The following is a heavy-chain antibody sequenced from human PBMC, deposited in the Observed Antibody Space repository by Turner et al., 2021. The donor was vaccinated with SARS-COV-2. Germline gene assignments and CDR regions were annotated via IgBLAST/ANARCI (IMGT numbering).Heavy chain of an antibody. CDR3: ARSRDGYIHS. D-gene: IGHD2-2*01. V-gene: IGHV3-23*01. CDR2: ISASGTNA. Sequence: EVQLLESGGGLVQPGGSLRLSCAASGFTFRSYAMSWVRQAPGKGLEWVSTISASGTNAYYADSVKGRFTISRDNSKSSLYVQMNSLRVEDTAVYYCARSRDGYIHSWGQGTLVIVSS. J-gene: IGHJ4*02. CDR1: GFTFRSYA.